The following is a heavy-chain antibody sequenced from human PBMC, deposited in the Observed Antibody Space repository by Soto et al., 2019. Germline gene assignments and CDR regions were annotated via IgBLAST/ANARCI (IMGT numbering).Heavy chain of an antibody. V-gene: IGHV4-34*01. J-gene: IGHJ4*02. CDR1: GGSFSGYY. CDR2: INHSGST. CDR3: ARSRGDIDLVVAATTTLDY. Sequence: SETLSLTCAVYGGSFSGYYWSWIRQPPGKGLEWIGEINHSGSTNYNPSLKSRVTISVDTSKNQFSLKLSSVTAADTAVYYCARSRGDIDLVVAATTTLDYWGQGTLVTVSS. D-gene: IGHD2-15*01.